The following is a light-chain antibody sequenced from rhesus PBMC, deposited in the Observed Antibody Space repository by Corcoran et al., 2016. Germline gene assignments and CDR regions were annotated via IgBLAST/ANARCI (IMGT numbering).Light chain of an antibody. CDR2: RAS. CDR3: QQYDNSLMYN. CDR1: QVISTW. Sequence: DIQMTQSPSSLSASVGDRGTITCRASQVISTWLAWSQQKPGKAPKLLIYRASNLETGVPTRSSGSGVGTDFTIPISSLQPEDIATYYCQQYDNSLMYNFGPGTKVEIK. V-gene: IGKV1-69*01. J-gene: IGKJ2*01.